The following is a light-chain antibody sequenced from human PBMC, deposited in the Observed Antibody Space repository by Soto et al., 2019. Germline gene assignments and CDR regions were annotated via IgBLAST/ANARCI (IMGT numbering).Light chain of an antibody. Sequence: DISLTQSPSFLSSSVGDRVTITCRPSQAVPNNMAWYQQKPGNPPKLLIYEESTLHSGVPSRFSGRKSGTQFTLTIDIMQPEDTATCYCQQVKSYPRTFGRGT. CDR3: QQVKSYPRT. CDR2: EES. V-gene: IGKV1-9*01. CDR1: QAVPNN. J-gene: IGKJ4*01.